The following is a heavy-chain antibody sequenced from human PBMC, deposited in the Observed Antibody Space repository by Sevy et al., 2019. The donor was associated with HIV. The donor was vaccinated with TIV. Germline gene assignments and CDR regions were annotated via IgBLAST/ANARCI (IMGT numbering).Heavy chain of an antibody. CDR1: GFTFTDYA. J-gene: IGHJ4*02. CDR3: TRWKGAHSVFDY. CDR2: FKRKADGGTL. Sequence: GGSLRLSCTASGFTFTDYAMNWVRQSPGKGLEWVAFFKRKADGGTLDHAASVKGRFTISRDDSKTIAYLQMNDLKTEDTGVYYCTRWKGAHSVFDYWGQGALVTVSS. D-gene: IGHD1-1*01. V-gene: IGHV3-49*04.